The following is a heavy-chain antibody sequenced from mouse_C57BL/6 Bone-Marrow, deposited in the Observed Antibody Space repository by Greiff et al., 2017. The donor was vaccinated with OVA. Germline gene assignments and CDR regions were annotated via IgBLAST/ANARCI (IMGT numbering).Heavy chain of an antibody. V-gene: IGHV2-5*01. CDR2: IWRGGST. Sequence: VKLQESGPGLVQPSQSLSITCTVSGFSLTSYGVHWVRQSPGKGLEWLGVIWRGGSTDYNAAFMSRLSITKDNSKSQVFFKMNSLQADDTAIYYCAKNFVYYGNYDAMDYWGQGTSVTVSS. D-gene: IGHD2-1*01. CDR1: GFSLTSYG. CDR3: AKNFVYYGNYDAMDY. J-gene: IGHJ4*01.